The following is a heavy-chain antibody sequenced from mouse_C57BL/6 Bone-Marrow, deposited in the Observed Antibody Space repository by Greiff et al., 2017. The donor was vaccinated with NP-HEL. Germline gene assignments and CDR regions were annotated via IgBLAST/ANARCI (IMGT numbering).Heavy chain of an antibody. CDR3: ARPPYYGSSYGFAY. CDR2: IHPNSGST. D-gene: IGHD1-1*01. Sequence: QVQLQQPGAELVKPGASVKLSCKASGYTFTSYWMHWVKQRPGQGLEWIGMIHPNSGSTNYNEKFKSKATLTVDKSSSTAYMQLSSLTSEDSAVYYCARPPYYGSSYGFAYWGQGTLVTVSA. CDR1: GYTFTSYW. V-gene: IGHV1-64*01. J-gene: IGHJ3*01.